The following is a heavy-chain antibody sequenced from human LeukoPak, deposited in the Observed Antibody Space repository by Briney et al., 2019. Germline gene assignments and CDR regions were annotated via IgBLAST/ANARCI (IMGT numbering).Heavy chain of an antibody. D-gene: IGHD6-6*01. J-gene: IGHJ5*02. CDR2: INAGNGNT. Sequence: GASVKVSCKASGYTFTSYAMHWVRQAPGQRLGWMGWINAGNGNTKYSQKFQGRVTITRDTSASTAYMELSSLRSEDTAVYYCARDSSSSMGYNWFDPWGQGTLVTVSS. V-gene: IGHV1-3*01. CDR1: GYTFTSYA. CDR3: ARDSSSSMGYNWFDP.